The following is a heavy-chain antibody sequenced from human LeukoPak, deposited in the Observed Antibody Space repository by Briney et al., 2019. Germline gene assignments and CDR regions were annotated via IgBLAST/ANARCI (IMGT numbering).Heavy chain of an antibody. Sequence: SETLSLTCTVSGASISSGSFYWSWIRQPAGKGLEWIGRIYTSGSTTSVSTNYNPSLKSRVTISVDTSKNQFSLRLSSVTAADTAVYYCARGKRGYSYANDYWGQGTLVTVSS. CDR1: GASISSGSFY. D-gene: IGHD5-18*01. J-gene: IGHJ4*02. V-gene: IGHV4-61*02. CDR3: ARGKRGYSYANDY. CDR2: IYTSGSTTSVST.